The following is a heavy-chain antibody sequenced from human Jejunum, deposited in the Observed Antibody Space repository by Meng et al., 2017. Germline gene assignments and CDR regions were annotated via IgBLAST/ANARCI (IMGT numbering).Heavy chain of an antibody. J-gene: IGHJ4*02. V-gene: IGHV1-18*01. D-gene: IGHD2-2*01. CDR2: ISAYTGKT. CDR1: GYPFDRFG. CDR3: ARDKYAYALGYFDY. Sequence: QVDLGHSGAEVKKPGASMKVSCKASGYPFDRFGVSWIRQAPGQGLEWVGWISAYTGKTDYAQKFQGRVLMTAETSTTTVYMELTSLTSDDTAVYYCARDKYAYALGYFDYWGQGTLVTVSS.